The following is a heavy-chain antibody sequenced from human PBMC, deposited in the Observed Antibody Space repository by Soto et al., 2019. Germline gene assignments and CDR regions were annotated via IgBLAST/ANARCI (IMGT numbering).Heavy chain of an antibody. CDR1: GFTFSRYA. D-gene: IGHD3-10*01. J-gene: IGHJ4*02. CDR2: ISRDGSNK. CDR3: ARSRNSAVADAFDF. Sequence: GGSLRLSCAASGFTFSRYAIHWVRQAPGKGLEWVAVISRDGSNKYYVDSVKGRFTISRDNSKNTLYLQMNSLRDEDTAVYYCARSRNSAVADAFDFWGQGTLVTVSS. V-gene: IGHV3-30*04.